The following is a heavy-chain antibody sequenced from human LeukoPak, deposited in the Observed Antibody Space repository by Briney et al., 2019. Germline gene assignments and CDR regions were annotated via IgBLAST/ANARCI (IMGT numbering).Heavy chain of an antibody. CDR3: AKSNGYGLVDI. CDR2: IFYSGGT. Sequence: SETLSLTCTVSGYSISSGYYWGWIRQTPGKGLEWIGNIFYSGGTYYSPSLTSRVTISLDTSRNQFSLKLNSVTAADTAVYYCAKSNGYGLVDIWGQGTMVTVSS. D-gene: IGHD3-10*01. CDR1: GYSISSGYY. V-gene: IGHV4-38-2*02. J-gene: IGHJ3*02.